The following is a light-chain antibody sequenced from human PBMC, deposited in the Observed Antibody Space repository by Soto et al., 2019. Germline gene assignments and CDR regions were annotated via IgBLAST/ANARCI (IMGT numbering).Light chain of an antibody. CDR3: QQRRDWPPYT. V-gene: IGKV3-11*01. Sequence: EVVLTQSPATLSLSPGDSATLSCRASQSISALLGWYQHKPGQAPRLLIFDASKRAEGVPARFSGSGSGTDFTLTISSLEPEDFAVYYCQQRRDWPPYTFGQGTKVEHK. J-gene: IGKJ2*01. CDR1: QSISAL. CDR2: DAS.